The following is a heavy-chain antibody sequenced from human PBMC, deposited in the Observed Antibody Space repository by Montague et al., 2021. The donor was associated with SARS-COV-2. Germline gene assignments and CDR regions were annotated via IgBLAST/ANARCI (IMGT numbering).Heavy chain of an antibody. D-gene: IGHD3-10*01. J-gene: IGHJ6*02. CDR1: GGSISSYY. Sequence: SETLSLTCTVSGGSISSYYWSWIRQPPGKGLEWIGYIYYSGSTNYNPSLKSRVTISIDTSKNQFSLKLSSVTAADTAVYYCARVGVGTMVRGVIPAYYYYGMALWGQGTTVTVSS. V-gene: IGHV4-59*08. CDR2: IYYSGST. CDR3: ARVGVGTMVRGVIPAYYYYGMAL.